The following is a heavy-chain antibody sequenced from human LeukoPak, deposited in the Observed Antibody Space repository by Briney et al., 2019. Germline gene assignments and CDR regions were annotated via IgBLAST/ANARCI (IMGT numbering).Heavy chain of an antibody. CDR2: IIGSGGST. CDR1: GFTLRSYA. V-gene: IGHV3-23*01. J-gene: IGHJ4*02. CDR3: AKDRYYDSSGVHYFDY. Sequence: AGGSLRLSCAAPGFTLRSYAMSWVRQAPGKGLKWVSGIIGSGGSTYYADSVKGRFTISRDNSKNTLYLQMNSLRAEDTAVYYCAKDRYYDSSGVHYFDYWGQGTLVTVSS. D-gene: IGHD3-22*01.